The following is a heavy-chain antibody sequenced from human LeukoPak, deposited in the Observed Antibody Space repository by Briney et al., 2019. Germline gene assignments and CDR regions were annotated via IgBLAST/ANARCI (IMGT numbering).Heavy chain of an antibody. CDR1: GGSISSGGYS. Sequence: SQTLSLTCAVSGGSISSGGYSWSWIRQPPGKGLEWIGYIYHSGSTYYNPSLKSRVTISVDRSKNQFSLKLSSVTAADTAVYYCARGAALWGAPFDYWGQGTLVTVSS. D-gene: IGHD3-16*01. J-gene: IGHJ4*02. CDR3: ARGAALWGAPFDY. V-gene: IGHV4-30-2*01. CDR2: IYHSGST.